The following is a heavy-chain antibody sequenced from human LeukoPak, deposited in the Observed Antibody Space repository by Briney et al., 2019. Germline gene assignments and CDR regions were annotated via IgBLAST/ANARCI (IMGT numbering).Heavy chain of an antibody. D-gene: IGHD6-13*01. V-gene: IGHV4-39*01. CDR3: ARPGYSSSWYGN. CDR1: GGSISSSSYY. J-gene: IGHJ4*02. Sequence: PSETLSLTCTVSGGSISSSSYYWGWIRQPPGKGLEWIGSIYYSGSTYYNPSLKSRVTISVGTSKNQFSLKLSSVTAADTAVYYCARPGYSSSWYGNWGQGTLVTVSS. CDR2: IYYSGST.